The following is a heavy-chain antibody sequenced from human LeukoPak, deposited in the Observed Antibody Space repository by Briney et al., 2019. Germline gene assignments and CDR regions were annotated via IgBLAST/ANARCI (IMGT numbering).Heavy chain of an antibody. D-gene: IGHD3-10*01. CDR2: ISGSGTI. J-gene: IGHJ4*02. CDR1: GFPFSSYS. V-gene: IGHV3-23*01. Sequence: GGSLRLSCAASGFPFSSYSMSWVRQPPGKGLEWVSVISGSGTIYYADSVKGRFTISRDNSKNTLYLHMSSLRAEDTAVYYCATVGRGTMVRGVFFDYWGQGTLVTVSS. CDR3: ATVGRGTMVRGVFFDY.